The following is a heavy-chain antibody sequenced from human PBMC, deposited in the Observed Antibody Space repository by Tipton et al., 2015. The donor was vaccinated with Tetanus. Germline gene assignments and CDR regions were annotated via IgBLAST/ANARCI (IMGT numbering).Heavy chain of an antibody. J-gene: IGHJ2*01. CDR2: IYYSGST. Sequence: TLSLTCTVSGGSISSYYWSWIRQPPGKGLEWIGYIYYSGSTNYNPSLKSRVTISVGTSKSQFSLKLSSVTAADTAVYYCARDAEQLVPYWYFDLWGRGTLVTVSS. D-gene: IGHD6-6*01. CDR3: ARDAEQLVPYWYFDL. CDR1: GGSISSYY. V-gene: IGHV4-59*01.